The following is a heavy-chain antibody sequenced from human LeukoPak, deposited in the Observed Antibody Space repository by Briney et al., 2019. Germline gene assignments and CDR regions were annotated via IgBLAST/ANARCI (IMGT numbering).Heavy chain of an antibody. D-gene: IGHD3-9*01. CDR2: ISYDGSNK. Sequence: PGGSLRLSCAASGFTFSSYGMHWVRQAPGKGLEWVAVISYDGSNKYYADSVKGRFTISRDNSKNTLHLQMNSLRAEDTAVYYCAKGSYYDILTGYYPEYYFDYWGQGTLVTVSS. CDR3: AKGSYYDILTGYYPEYYFDY. J-gene: IGHJ4*02. CDR1: GFTFSSYG. V-gene: IGHV3-30*18.